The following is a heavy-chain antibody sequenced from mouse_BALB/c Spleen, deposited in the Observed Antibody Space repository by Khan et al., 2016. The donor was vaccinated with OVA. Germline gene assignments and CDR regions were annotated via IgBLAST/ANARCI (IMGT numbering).Heavy chain of an antibody. Sequence: EVQLQESGPGLVKPSQSLSLTCSVTGYSITSGYYWNWIRQFPGNKLDWMGYIDVDGNINYSPSLKNRISITSDTSKNQFFLKLNSVTTEDTAAYDCSRIGHFYYGTASYAVDYWVQGTSVTVSS. CDR1: GYSITSGYY. D-gene: IGHD1-1*01. CDR2: IDVDGNI. J-gene: IGHJ4*01. CDR3: SRIGHFYYGTASYAVDY. V-gene: IGHV3-6*02.